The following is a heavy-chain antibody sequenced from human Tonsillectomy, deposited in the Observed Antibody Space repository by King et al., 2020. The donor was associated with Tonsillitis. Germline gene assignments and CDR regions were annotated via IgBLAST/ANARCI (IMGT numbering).Heavy chain of an antibody. CDR3: ARQARWLGAQLGY. V-gene: IGHV4-39*01. D-gene: IGHD6-19*01. J-gene: IGHJ4*02. Sequence: QLQESGPGLVKPSETLSLTCTVSDGSFSSSSYHWGWIRQPPGKGLEWIGSIYYSGSTYYNPSLKSRVTISVDTSTNQFSLKLSSLTAADTAVYYCARQARWLGAQLGYWGQGTLVTVSS. CDR1: DGSFSSSSYH. CDR2: IYYSGST.